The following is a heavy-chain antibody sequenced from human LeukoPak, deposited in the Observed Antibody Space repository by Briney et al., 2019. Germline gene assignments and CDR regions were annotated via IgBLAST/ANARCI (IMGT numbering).Heavy chain of an antibody. V-gene: IGHV1-18*01. D-gene: IGHD6-19*01. CDR2: ISAYNGNT. CDR1: GYTFTSYG. J-gene: IGHJ4*02. Sequence: ASVKVSCKASGYTFTSYGISWVRQAPGQGLEWMGWISAYNGNTNYAQKLQGRVTMTTDTSTSTAYMELRSLRSDDTAVYYCAKVSRGGYSSGWYRGEIDYWGQGTLVTVSS. CDR3: AKVSRGGYSSGWYRGEIDY.